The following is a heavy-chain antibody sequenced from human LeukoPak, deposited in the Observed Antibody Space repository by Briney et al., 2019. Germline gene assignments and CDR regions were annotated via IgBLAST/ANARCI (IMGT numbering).Heavy chain of an antibody. CDR1: GGSFSGYY. J-gene: IGHJ6*03. CDR3: ARVGYSYVINDWSRTGLGAYPTKYYYHMDV. D-gene: IGHD5-18*01. V-gene: IGHV4-34*01. Sequence: PSETLSLTCAVYGGSFSGYYWSWIRQPPGKGLEWIGEINHSGSTNYNPSLKSRVTISGDTSKNQSSLRLSSVTAADTAVYFCARVGYSYVINDWSRTGLGAYPTKYYYHMDVWGKRTTVTVSS. CDR2: INHSGST.